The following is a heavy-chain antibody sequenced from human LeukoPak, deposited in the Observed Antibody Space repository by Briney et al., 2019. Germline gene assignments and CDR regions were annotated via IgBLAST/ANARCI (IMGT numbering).Heavy chain of an antibody. CDR3: ARGLSVSSIFDY. CDR2: IYGGGDT. D-gene: IGHD6-6*01. J-gene: IGHJ4*02. Sequence: PGGSLRLSCAASGFSVSSDYMTWVRQAPGKGLEWVSVIYGGGDTAYADYVMGRVTNSRDRSQNTVLLQMNGLRGEDTGVYYCARGLSVSSIFDYWGQGTLVTVSS. V-gene: IGHV3-53*01. CDR1: GFSVSSDY.